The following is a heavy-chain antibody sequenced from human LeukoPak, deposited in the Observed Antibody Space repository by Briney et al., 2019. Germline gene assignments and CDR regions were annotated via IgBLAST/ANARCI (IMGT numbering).Heavy chain of an antibody. CDR3: ARGDSGYAYGSFDY. CDR2: ISSSSGTI. Sequence: GGSLRLSCAASGFTFSSYSMNWVRQAPGKGLEWVSYISSSSGTIYYADSVKGRFTISRDNAKNSLYLQVNSLRAEDTAVYYCARGDSGYAYGSFDYWGQGTLVTVSS. J-gene: IGHJ4*02. V-gene: IGHV3-48*01. CDR1: GFTFSSYS. D-gene: IGHD5-12*01.